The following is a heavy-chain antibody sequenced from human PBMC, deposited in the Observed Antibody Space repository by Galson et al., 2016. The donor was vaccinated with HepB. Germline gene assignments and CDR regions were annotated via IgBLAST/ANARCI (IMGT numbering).Heavy chain of an antibody. D-gene: IGHD2-15*01. V-gene: IGHV4-4*02. CDR2: VLYGGNT. J-gene: IGHJ5*02. CDR3: ARVKRYCSRNSCYFDP. CDR1: DSISSSNW. Sequence: DSISSSNWWNWVRQSPGKGLEWIGDVLYGGNTNYNPSLKGRVTISVDASKNLVSLRLSSVTAADTAVYYCARVKRYCSRNSCYFDPWGQGTLVTVSS.